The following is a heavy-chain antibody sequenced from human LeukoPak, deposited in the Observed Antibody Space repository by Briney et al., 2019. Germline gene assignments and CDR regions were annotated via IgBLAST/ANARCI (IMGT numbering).Heavy chain of an antibody. CDR3: AKDKDREGYYFDY. CDR1: GFTFDDYA. V-gene: IGHV3-9*01. CDR2: ISWNSGSI. J-gene: IGHJ4*02. Sequence: GGSLRLSCAASGFTFDDYAMHWVRQAPGKGLEWVSGISWNSGSIGYADSVKGRFTISRDNAKNSLYLQMNSLRAEDTALYYWAKDKDREGYYFDYWGQGTLVTVSS. D-gene: IGHD1-26*01.